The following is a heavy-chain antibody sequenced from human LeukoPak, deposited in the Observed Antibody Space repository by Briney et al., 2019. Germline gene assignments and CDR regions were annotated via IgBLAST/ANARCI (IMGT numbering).Heavy chain of an antibody. D-gene: IGHD3-10*01. Sequence: SVKVSCKASGGTFSSYTISWVRQAPGQGLEWMGRIIPILGIANYAQKFQGRVTITADKSTSTAYMELSSLRSEDTAVYYCARDLWGSGGEFLWGQGTLVTVSS. CDR2: IIPILGIA. CDR3: ARDLWGSGGEFL. CDR1: GGTFSSYT. V-gene: IGHV1-69*04. J-gene: IGHJ4*02.